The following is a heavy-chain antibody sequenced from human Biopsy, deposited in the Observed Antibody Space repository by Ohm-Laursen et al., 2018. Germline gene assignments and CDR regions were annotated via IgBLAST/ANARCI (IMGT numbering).Heavy chain of an antibody. CDR3: ARLTRRGNIIFFDY. J-gene: IGHJ4*02. Sequence: GTPSLTCTVSSGSISSYYWSWIRQPPGKGLEWIGYISYSGTTTYNPSLKGRVIVSVDPPKSQISLKLTSVTASDTAIYYCARLTRRGNIIFFDYWGQGTLVAVSS. CDR2: ISYSGTT. CDR1: SGSISSYY. V-gene: IGHV4-59*08. D-gene: IGHD1-26*01.